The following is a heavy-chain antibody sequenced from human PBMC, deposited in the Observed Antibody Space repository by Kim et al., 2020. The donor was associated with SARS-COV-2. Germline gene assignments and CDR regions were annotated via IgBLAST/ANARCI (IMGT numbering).Heavy chain of an antibody. CDR2: IYYSGST. CDR3: ARQRGGYCSGGSCYPDYYYYGMDV. D-gene: IGHD2-15*01. CDR1: GGSISSYY. J-gene: IGHJ6*02. V-gene: IGHV4-59*08. Sequence: SETLSLTCTVSGGSISSYYWSWIRQPPGKGLEWIGYIYYSGSTNYNPSLKSRVTISVDTSKNQFSLKLSSVTAADTAVYYCARQRGGYCSGGSCYPDYYYYGMDVWGQGTTVTVSS.